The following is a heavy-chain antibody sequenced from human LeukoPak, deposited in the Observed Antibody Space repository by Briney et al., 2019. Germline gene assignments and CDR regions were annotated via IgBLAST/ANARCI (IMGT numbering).Heavy chain of an antibody. CDR1: GFTVSSNY. Sequence: GGSLRLSCAASGFTVSSNYISWVRQAPGKGLEWVSLIYTSGSTYYAESVKGRFTISRDISKNTLYLQMNSLRAEDTAVYYCARVTTSGTYKFDNWGQGTLVTVSS. J-gene: IGHJ4*02. CDR3: ARVTTSGTYKFDN. V-gene: IGHV3-53*01. CDR2: IYTSGST. D-gene: IGHD3-10*01.